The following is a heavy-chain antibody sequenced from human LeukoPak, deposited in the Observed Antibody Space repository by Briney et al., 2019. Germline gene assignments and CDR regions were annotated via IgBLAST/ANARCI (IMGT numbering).Heavy chain of an antibody. CDR2: IYHSGST. CDR3: ACPSGPSTIRLWFY. D-gene: IGHD5-18*01. Sequence: SETLSLTCAVSGYSISSGYYWGWIRQPPGKGLEWIGSIYHSGSTYYNPSLKSRVTISVDTSKNQFSLKLSSVTAADTAVYYCACPSGPSTIRLWFYWGQGTLVTVSS. CDR1: GYSISSGYY. J-gene: IGHJ4*02. V-gene: IGHV4-38-2*01.